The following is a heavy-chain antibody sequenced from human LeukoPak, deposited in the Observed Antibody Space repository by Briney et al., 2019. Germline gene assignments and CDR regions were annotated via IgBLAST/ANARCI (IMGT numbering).Heavy chain of an antibody. CDR3: ARKMPFIAAAGNNWFDP. CDR1: GYSFTGYA. D-gene: IGHD6-13*01. Sequence: GASVKVSCKASGYSFTGYAMNWVRQAPGQGLEWMGWINTNTGNPTYAQGFTGRFAFSLDTSVSTAYLQISSLKAEDTAVYYCARKMPFIAAAGNNWFDPWGQGTLVTVSS. V-gene: IGHV7-4-1*02. CDR2: INTNTGNP. J-gene: IGHJ5*02.